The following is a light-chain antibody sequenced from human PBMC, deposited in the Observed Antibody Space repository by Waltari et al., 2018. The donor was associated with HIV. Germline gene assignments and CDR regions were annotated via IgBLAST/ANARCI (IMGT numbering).Light chain of an antibody. CDR3: QSPDNTTSYWV. V-gene: IGLV3-25*03. J-gene: IGLJ3*02. Sequence: SYELTQPPSVSVSPGQTARITCSGDALPRQYAYWYQQKPGQAPLLLIYKDTARPSRFPERFSGSSSGTIFTLTIIGVQAEDEADYYCQSPDNTTSYWVFGGGTKLTV. CDR1: ALPRQY. CDR2: KDT.